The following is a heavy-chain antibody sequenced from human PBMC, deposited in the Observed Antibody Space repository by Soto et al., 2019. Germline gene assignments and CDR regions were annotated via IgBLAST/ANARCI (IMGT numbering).Heavy chain of an antibody. CDR1: GFTFSSYA. CDR3: ARDVSEEEPYYFDY. V-gene: IGHV3-30-3*01. J-gene: IGHJ4*02. CDR2: ISYDGSNK. Sequence: QVQLVESGGGVVQPGRSLRLSCAASGFTFSSYAMHWVRQAPGKGLEWVAVISYDGSNKYYADSVKGRFTISRDNSKNTLYLQMNSLRAEDTAVYYCARDVSEEEPYYFDYWGQGTLVTVSS.